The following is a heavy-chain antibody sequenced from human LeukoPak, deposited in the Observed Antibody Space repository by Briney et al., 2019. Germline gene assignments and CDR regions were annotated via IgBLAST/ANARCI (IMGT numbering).Heavy chain of an antibody. CDR1: GYSISSGYY. CDR2: IYRSGST. J-gene: IGHJ4*02. V-gene: IGHV4-38-2*02. CDR3: ARVPSGHSSSDFDY. D-gene: IGHD6-13*01. Sequence: SETLSLTCTVSGYSISSGYYWGWIRQPPGKGLEWIGSIYRSGSTYYNPSLKSRVTISVDTSNNQFSLKLSSVTAADTAVYYCARVPSGHSSSDFDYWGQGTLVTVSS.